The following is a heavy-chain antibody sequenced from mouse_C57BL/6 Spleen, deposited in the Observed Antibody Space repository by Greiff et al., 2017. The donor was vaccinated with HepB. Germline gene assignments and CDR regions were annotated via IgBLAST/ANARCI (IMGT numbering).Heavy chain of an antibody. V-gene: IGHV2-2*01. J-gene: IGHJ4*01. CDR3: AREGYYGSSYPSYAMDY. CDR2: IWSGGST. Sequence: VQVVESGPGLVQPSQSLSITCTVSGFSLTSYGVHWVRQSPGKGLEWLGVIWSGGSTDYNAAFISRLSISKDNSKSQVFFKMNSLQADDTAIYYCAREGYYGSSYPSYAMDYWGQGTSVTVSS. CDR1: GFSLTSYG. D-gene: IGHD1-1*01.